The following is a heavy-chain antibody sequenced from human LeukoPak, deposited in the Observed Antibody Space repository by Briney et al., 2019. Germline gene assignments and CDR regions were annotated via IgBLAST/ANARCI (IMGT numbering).Heavy chain of an antibody. CDR3: AKSRGWQGYCSGGSCYGPSGWFDP. Sequence: GGSLRLSCAASGFTFSSYAMSWVRQAPGKGLGWVSAISGSGGSTYYADSVKGRFTISRDNSKNTLYLQMNSLRAEDTAVYYCAKSRGWQGYCSGGSCYGPSGWFDPWGQGTLVTVSS. CDR2: ISGSGGST. D-gene: IGHD2-15*01. J-gene: IGHJ5*02. CDR1: GFTFSSYA. V-gene: IGHV3-23*01.